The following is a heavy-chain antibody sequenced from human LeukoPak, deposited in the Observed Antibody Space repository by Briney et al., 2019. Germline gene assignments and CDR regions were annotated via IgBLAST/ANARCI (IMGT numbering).Heavy chain of an antibody. J-gene: IGHJ6*02. Sequence: SVKVPFKGSGSPFRSCAIRWVRQAPGQGVGGRGGVIPIFGTANYAQKFQGRVTITADESTSTAYMELSSLRSEDTAVYYCARVKLLRADYYYGMDVWGQGTTVTVSS. CDR3: ARVKLLRADYYYGMDV. CDR1: GSPFRSCA. CDR2: VIPIFGTA. D-gene: IGHD1-26*01. V-gene: IGHV1-69*01.